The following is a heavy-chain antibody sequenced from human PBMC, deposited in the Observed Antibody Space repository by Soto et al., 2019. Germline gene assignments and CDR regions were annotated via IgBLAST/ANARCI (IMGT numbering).Heavy chain of an antibody. V-gene: IGHV4-61*01. CDR3: ARVERGTATTVVDAFDI. CDR2: MSHSGGT. Sequence: SETLSLTCAVVGGSVNSGNYYWSWIRQPPGKGLEWIGEMSHSGGTHFNPSLKSRVTISVDTSKNQFSLKMSSVTAADTALYYCARVERGTATTVVDAFDIWGPGTMVTVSS. D-gene: IGHD1-1*01. CDR1: GGSVNSGNYY. J-gene: IGHJ3*02.